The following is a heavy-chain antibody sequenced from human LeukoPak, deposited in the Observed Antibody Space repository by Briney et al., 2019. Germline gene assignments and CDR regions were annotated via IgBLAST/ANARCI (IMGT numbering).Heavy chain of an antibody. J-gene: IGHJ4*02. V-gene: IGHV2-70*04. Sequence: SGPALVKPTQTLTLTCTFSGFSLGTRGRRVSWIRQPPGKALEWLARIDWDDDKFYSTSLKTRLTISKDTSKNQVVLTMTNMDPVDTATYYCARMIIVAGYFDYWGQGTLVTVSS. CDR1: GFSLGTRGRR. CDR3: ARMIIVAGYFDY. CDR2: IDWDDDK. D-gene: IGHD5-12*01.